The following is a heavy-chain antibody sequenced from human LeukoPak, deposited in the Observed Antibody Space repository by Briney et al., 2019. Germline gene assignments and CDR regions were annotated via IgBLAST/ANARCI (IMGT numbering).Heavy chain of an antibody. V-gene: IGHV3-15*01. CDR3: AELGITMIGGV. J-gene: IGHJ6*04. CDR2: IKSKTDGGTT. Sequence: GGSLRLSCAASGFTFSNAWMSWVRQAPGKGLEWVGRIKSKTDGGTTDYAAPVKGRFTISRDNARNSLYLQMNSLRAEDTAVYYCAELGITMIGGVWGKGTTVTISS. CDR1: GFTFSNAW. D-gene: IGHD3-10*02.